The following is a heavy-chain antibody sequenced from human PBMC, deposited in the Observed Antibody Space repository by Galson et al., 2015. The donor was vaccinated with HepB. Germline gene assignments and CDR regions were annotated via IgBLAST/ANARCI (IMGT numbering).Heavy chain of an antibody. CDR3: ARGKEWALPNNWFDP. J-gene: IGHJ5*02. V-gene: IGHV3-7*03. CDR1: GFTFSSYW. Sequence: SLRLSCAASGFTFSSYWMAWVRQAPGKGLEWVANINQDGSEKYYVDSVEGRFTISRDNAKNSLYLQMNSLGAEDTAIYYCARGKEWALPNNWFDPWGQGTLVTVSS. D-gene: IGHD3-3*01. CDR2: INQDGSEK.